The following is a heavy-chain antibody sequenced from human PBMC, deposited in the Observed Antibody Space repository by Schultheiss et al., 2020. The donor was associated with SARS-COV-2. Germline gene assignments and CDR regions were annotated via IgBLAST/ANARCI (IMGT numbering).Heavy chain of an antibody. CDR2: ISYDGSNK. V-gene: IGHV3-30*04. D-gene: IGHD3-22*01. J-gene: IGHJ4*02. CDR3: ARMRGGYYDSPYFDY. CDR1: GLTFSDSA. Sequence: GGSLRLSCAASGLTFSDSAVHWVRQAPGKGLEWVAVISYDGSNKYYADSVKGRFTISRDNAKNSLYLQMNSLRAEDTAVYYCARMRGGYYDSPYFDYWGQGTLVTVSS.